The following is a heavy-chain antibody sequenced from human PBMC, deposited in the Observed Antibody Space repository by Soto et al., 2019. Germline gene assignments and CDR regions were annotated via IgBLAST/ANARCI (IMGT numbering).Heavy chain of an antibody. V-gene: IGHV4-59*11. CDR1: GDSITSHY. CDR2: TYYSGST. CDR3: ARVQDRSNYALAFDN. D-gene: IGHD2-2*01. J-gene: IGHJ3*02. Sequence: SETLSLTCTVSGDSITSHYWHWIRQPPGKGLEWIGYTYYSGSTNYNPSLKSRLTISVDKSKYQFSLKLNSVTAADTAIYYCARVQDRSNYALAFDNWGQGTMVTVSS.